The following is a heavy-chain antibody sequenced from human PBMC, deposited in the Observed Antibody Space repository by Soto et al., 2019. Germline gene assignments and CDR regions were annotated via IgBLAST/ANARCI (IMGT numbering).Heavy chain of an antibody. V-gene: IGHV3-11*01. Sequence: QVQLVESGGGLVKPGGSLRLSCAASGFTFSDNYMTWIRQAPGRGLEWVAYISDSGNIIYYADSVQGRFTVSRDNAKNSLYLQMTSLSAEDTAVYYCARRTRGAGWFDPWGQGTLVTVS. CDR1: GFTFSDNY. J-gene: IGHJ5*02. CDR3: ARRTRGAGWFDP. D-gene: IGHD6-19*01. CDR2: ISDSGNII.